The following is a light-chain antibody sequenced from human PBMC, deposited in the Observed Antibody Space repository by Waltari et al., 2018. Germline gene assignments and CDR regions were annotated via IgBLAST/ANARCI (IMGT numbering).Light chain of an antibody. CDR3: QQYNEWPLIT. CDR2: GAS. Sequence: EIVMTQSPATLSVSPGDRATLSCRASQSVNNNLAWYQQKPGQGPRLLIYGASTRATGIPARSSGSGSGTEFILSISSLQSEDFAVYFCQQYNEWPLITFGPGTRLEIK. CDR1: QSVNNN. J-gene: IGKJ5*01. V-gene: IGKV3-15*01.